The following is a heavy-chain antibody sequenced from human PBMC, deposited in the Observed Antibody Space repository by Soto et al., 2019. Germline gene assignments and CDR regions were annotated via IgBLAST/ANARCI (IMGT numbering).Heavy chain of an antibody. D-gene: IGHD5-18*01. CDR3: AKVMVKNWFDP. CDR1: GFTFSSFV. Sequence: PGGSLRLSCAASGFTFSSFVMNWVRQAPGKGLEWVSAISGSGGSTYYADSVKGRFTISRDNSKNTLYLQMSSLRAEDTAVYYCAKVMVKNWFDPWGQGTLVTVSS. J-gene: IGHJ5*02. CDR2: ISGSGGST. V-gene: IGHV3-23*01.